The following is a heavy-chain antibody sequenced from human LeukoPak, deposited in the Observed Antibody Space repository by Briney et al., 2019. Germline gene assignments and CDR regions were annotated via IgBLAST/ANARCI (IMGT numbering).Heavy chain of an antibody. Sequence: RGGSLQISCKGSGYSFTSYWIAWVRQVPGKGLEWMGIIYPGDSDTRYSPSFQGQVTISADKSIAYLQWGSLKASDTAMYYCARRGYSGYDSPLGYWGQGTLVTVSS. CDR3: ARRGYSGYDSPLGY. J-gene: IGHJ4*02. D-gene: IGHD5-12*01. CDR2: IYPGDSDT. V-gene: IGHV5-51*01. CDR1: GYSFTSYW.